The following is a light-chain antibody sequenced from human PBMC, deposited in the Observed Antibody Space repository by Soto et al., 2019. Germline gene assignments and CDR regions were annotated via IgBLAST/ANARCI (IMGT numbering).Light chain of an antibody. CDR1: QSVSSSY. CDR2: GAS. Sequence: EIVLTQSPGTLSLSPGERATLSCRASQSVSSSYLSWYQQKPGQGPRLLIYGASSRATGIPHRFSGSGSGTDFTLTISRVEPEDFAVYYCQQYGRSRWTFGQGTKVDIK. J-gene: IGKJ1*01. CDR3: QQYGRSRWT. V-gene: IGKV3-20*01.